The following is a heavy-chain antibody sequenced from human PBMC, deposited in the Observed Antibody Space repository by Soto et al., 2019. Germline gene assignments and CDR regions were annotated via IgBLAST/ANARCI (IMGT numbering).Heavy chain of an antibody. CDR3: ARGGYYFYMDV. CDR2: IHHSGST. D-gene: IGHD1-26*01. J-gene: IGHJ6*03. Sequence: QVQLQESGPGLVKPSETLSLTCAVSGGSISISNWWSWVRQTPGKGLEWIGRIHHSGSTNYSPSRTRRVTISVDKAKNQFSLKMNSVTAADTAVYYCARGGYYFYMDVWGKGTTVTVSS. V-gene: IGHV4-4*02. CDR1: GGSISISNW.